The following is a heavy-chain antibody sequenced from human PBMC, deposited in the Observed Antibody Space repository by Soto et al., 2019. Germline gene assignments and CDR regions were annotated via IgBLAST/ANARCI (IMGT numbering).Heavy chain of an antibody. CDR1: DGSISTYY. V-gene: IGHV4-4*07. CDR3: ARDNSGFWSGYFDS. Sequence: PSETLSLTCTVSDGSISTYYWSWIRQPAGKELEWIGHVFTSGTTNYTPSLKSRVSMSLDTAKNQFSLKLRSVTAADTAVYYCARDNSGFWSGYFDSWGQGKLVTV. CDR2: VFTSGTT. J-gene: IGHJ4*02. D-gene: IGHD3-3*01.